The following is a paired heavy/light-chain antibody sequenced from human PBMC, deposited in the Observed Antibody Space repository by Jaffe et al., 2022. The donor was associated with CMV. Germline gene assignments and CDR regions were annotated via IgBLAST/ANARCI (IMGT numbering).Heavy chain of an antibody. Sequence: QVQLVQSGAEVKKPGASVKVSCKASGYTFTGYYMHWVRQAPGQGLEWMGWINPNSGGTNYAQKFQGRVTMTRDTSISTAYMELSRLRSDDTAVYYCAREYCSSTSCYFVAAGQNAFDIWGQGTMVTVSS. CDR3: AREYCSSTSCYFVAAGQNAFDI. J-gene: IGHJ3*02. CDR2: INPNSGGT. V-gene: IGHV1-2*02. D-gene: IGHD2-2*01. CDR1: GYTFTGYY.
Light chain of an antibody. V-gene: IGKV2-40*01. CDR2: TLS. CDR3: MQRIEFPFT. CDR1: QSLLDSDDGNTY. Sequence: DIVMTQTPLSLPVTPGEPASISCRSSQSLLDSDDGNTYLDWYLQKPGQSPQLLIYTLSYRASGVPDRFSGSGSGTDFTLKISRVEAEDVGVYYCMQRIEFPFTFGGGTKVEIK. J-gene: IGKJ4*01.